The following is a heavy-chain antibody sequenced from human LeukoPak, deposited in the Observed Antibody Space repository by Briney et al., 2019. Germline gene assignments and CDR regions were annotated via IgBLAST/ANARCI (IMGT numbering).Heavy chain of an antibody. Sequence: GGSLRLSCAASGFTFSSYGMHWVRQAPGKGLEWVANIKQDGSEKYYVGSVKDRFTISRDNAKNSLFLQMNSLRAEDTALYYCARDRDWYTFDSWGQGTLVAVSS. CDR3: ARDRDWYTFDS. CDR2: IKQDGSEK. J-gene: IGHJ4*02. CDR1: GFTFSSYG. V-gene: IGHV3-7*01. D-gene: IGHD3/OR15-3a*01.